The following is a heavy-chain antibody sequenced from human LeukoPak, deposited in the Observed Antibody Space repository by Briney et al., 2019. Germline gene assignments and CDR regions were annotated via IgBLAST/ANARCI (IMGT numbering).Heavy chain of an antibody. CDR1: GGSISSGGYS. CDR2: IYHSGST. Sequence: SQTLSLTCAVSGGSISSGGYSWSWIRQPPGKGLEWIGYIYHSGSTYYNPSLKSRVTISVDRSKNQFSLKLSSVTAADTAVYYCARDSRDYGALTYWGQGTLVTVSS. J-gene: IGHJ4*02. D-gene: IGHD4-17*01. V-gene: IGHV4-30-2*01. CDR3: ARDSRDYGALTY.